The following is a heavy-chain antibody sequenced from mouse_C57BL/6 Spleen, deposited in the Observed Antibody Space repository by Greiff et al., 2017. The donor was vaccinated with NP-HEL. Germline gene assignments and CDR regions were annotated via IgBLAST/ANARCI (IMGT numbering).Heavy chain of an antibody. Sequence: VQLQQSGAELVRPGASVKLSCTASGFNIKDDYMHWVKQRPEQGLEWIGWIDPENGDTEYASKFQGKATITADTSSNTAYLQLSSLTSEDTAVYYCTTSIYYYGSSYWFAYWGQGTLVTVSA. D-gene: IGHD1-1*01. CDR3: TTSIYYYGSSYWFAY. V-gene: IGHV14-4*01. CDR1: GFNIKDDY. CDR2: IDPENGDT. J-gene: IGHJ3*01.